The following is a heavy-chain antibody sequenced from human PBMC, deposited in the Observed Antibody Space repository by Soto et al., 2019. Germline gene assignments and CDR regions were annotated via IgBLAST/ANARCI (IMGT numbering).Heavy chain of an antibody. CDR1: GYSFTSYW. V-gene: IGHV5-51*01. CDR2: IYPGDSNT. J-gene: IGHJ6*02. D-gene: IGHD2-8*01. CDR3: ARSMSGYHFFGMDV. Sequence: GESLKLSCKGSGYSFTSYWIGWVRQMPGKGLEWMGIIYPGDSNTKYSPPFEAQVTMSGDKSISTAYLQWSTLKASDTAMYYCARSMSGYHFFGMDVWGQGAPVTVYS.